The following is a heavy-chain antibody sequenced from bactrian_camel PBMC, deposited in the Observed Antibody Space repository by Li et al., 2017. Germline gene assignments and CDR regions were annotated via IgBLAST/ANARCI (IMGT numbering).Heavy chain of an antibody. V-gene: IGHV3S55*01. J-gene: IGHJ6*01. CDR1: GFIVGGC. CDR2: IGNSDAP. Sequence: QVQLVESGGDSVQAGGSLRLSCAASGFIVGGCMAWYRQVAGKEREGISSIGNSDAPYYADSVKGRFTISQDDANNTVYLQMDSLKPEDIGMYYCGVDDEWGNCSPRADFGYWGQGTQVTVS. D-gene: IGHD8*01. CDR3: GVDDEWGNCSPRADFGY.